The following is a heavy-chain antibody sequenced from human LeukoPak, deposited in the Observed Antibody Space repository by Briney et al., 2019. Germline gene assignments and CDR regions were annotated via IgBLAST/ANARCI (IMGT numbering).Heavy chain of an antibody. J-gene: IGHJ4*02. CDR2: ISHDGSNK. Sequence: PGRSLRLSCAASGFTFSSYAMHWVRKAPGKGLERVAVISHDGSNKYTADSVKGRFTISRDNSKNTLYLQMNSLRAEDTAVYYCAHSFPYDYGDLVDYCGQGTLVTVSS. D-gene: IGHD4-17*01. CDR3: AHSFPYDYGDLVDY. V-gene: IGHV3-30*03. CDR1: GFTFSSYA.